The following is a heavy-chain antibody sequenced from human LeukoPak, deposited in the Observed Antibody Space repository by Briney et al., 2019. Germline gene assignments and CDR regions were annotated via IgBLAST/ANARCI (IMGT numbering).Heavy chain of an antibody. J-gene: IGHJ4*02. CDR2: ISSSGSTI. CDR1: GFTFSDYY. D-gene: IGHD3-3*01. CDR3: ARGNYDFWSGYYEGGDY. Sequence: GGSLRLSCAASGFTFSDYYMSWVRQAPGKGLEWVSYISSSGSTIYYADSVKGRFTISRDNAKNSLYLQMNSLRAEDTAVYYCARGNYDFWSGYYEGGDYWGQGTLVTVSS. V-gene: IGHV3-11*01.